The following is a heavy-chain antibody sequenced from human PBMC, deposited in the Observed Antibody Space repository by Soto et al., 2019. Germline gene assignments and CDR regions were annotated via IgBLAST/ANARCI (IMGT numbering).Heavy chain of an antibody. CDR2: IYTSAST. CDR1: GASVNTYS. J-gene: IGHJ6*02. CDR3: AKDREEGYNFYYGMDV. V-gene: IGHV4-4*07. Sequence: PSETLSLTCTVSGASVNTYSWSWIRQPAGKGLEWIGRIYTSASTNYSPSLKGRLTLSVDTSKNQVSLKLTSVTAADTAIYYCAKDREEGYNFYYGMDVWGQGVTVTVSS. D-gene: IGHD3-10*01.